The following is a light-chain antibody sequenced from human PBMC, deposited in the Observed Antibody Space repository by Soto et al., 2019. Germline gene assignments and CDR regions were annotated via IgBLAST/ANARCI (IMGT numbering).Light chain of an antibody. V-gene: IGLV1-40*01. J-gene: IGLJ1*01. CDR2: GNS. Sequence: SVLTQPPAVSLAPAQRDTISCTGGSSNIGAGYDVQWYQQLPGTAPKLLIYGNSNRPSGVPDRFSGSKSGTSASLAITGLQTEDEADYYCQSYDSSLSGDVFGTGTKVTVL. CDR1: SSNIGAGYD. CDR3: QSYDSSLSGDV.